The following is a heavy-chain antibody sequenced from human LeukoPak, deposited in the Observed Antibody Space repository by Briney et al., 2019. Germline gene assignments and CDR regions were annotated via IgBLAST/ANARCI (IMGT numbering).Heavy chain of an antibody. D-gene: IGHD3-10*01. CDR2: ISAYNGNT. CDR3: ARGIIEWSSLGVRGVIPTPWFDP. V-gene: IGHV1-18*01. J-gene: IGHJ5*02. CDR1: GYTFTSYG. Sequence: ASVKVSCKASGYTFTSYGISWVRQAPGQGLEWMGWISAYNGNTNYAQKLQGRVTMTTDTSTSTAYMELRSLRSDDTAVYYCARGIIEWSSLGVRGVIPTPWFDPWGQGTLVTVSS.